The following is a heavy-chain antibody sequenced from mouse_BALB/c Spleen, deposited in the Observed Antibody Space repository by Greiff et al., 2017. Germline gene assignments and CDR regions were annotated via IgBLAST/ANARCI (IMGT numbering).Heavy chain of an antibody. V-gene: IGHV5-6-4*01. CDR1: GFTFSSYT. Sequence: EVQLQESGGGLVKPGGSLKLSCAASGFTFSSYTMSWVRQTPEKRLEWVATISSGGSYTYYPDSVKGRFTISRDNAKNTLYLQMSSLKSEDTAMYYCTRDEGGRFAYWGQGTLVTVSA. CDR2: ISSGGSYT. CDR3: TRDEGGRFAY. J-gene: IGHJ3*01.